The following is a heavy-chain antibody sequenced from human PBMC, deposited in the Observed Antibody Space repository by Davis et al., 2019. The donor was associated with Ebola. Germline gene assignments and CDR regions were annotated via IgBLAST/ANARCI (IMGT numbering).Heavy chain of an antibody. D-gene: IGHD1-26*01. Sequence: ASVKVSCKASGYTFTSYDINWVRQATGQGLEWMGWINPNSGGTNYAQKFQARVTMTRDTSISTAYMELSSLRSEDTAVYFCAREVGETKLDQWGQGTLVTVSS. CDR1: GYTFTSYD. J-gene: IGHJ4*02. CDR3: AREVGETKLDQ. V-gene: IGHV1-2*02. CDR2: INPNSGGT.